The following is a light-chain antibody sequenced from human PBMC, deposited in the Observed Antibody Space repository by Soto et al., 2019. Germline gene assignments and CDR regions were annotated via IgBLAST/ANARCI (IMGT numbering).Light chain of an antibody. CDR3: LQDYNSLRT. CDR2: AAS. CDR1: QGIRND. J-gene: IGKJ1*01. V-gene: IGKV1-6*01. Sequence: AIQMTQSPSSLSASVGDRVTITCRASQGIRNDLAWYQQKPGKAPKLLIYAASSLQSGVPSRFSGSGSGTDFTPTTSSLQPEDVATYYCLQDYNSLRTFGQGTKVEIK.